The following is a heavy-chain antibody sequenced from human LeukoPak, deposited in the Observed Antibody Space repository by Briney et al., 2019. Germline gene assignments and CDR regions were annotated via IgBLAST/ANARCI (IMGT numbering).Heavy chain of an antibody. Sequence: SEALSLTCTVSGGSISSHYWAWIRQPPGKGLEWIGYISYTGSTNYTPSLKSRVTISVDTSKNKFSLKLRSVTAADTAVYYCAREGYSSYWYDYWGQGTLVTV. V-gene: IGHV4-59*11. D-gene: IGHD6-13*01. CDR3: AREGYSSYWYDY. CDR2: ISYTGST. J-gene: IGHJ4*02. CDR1: GGSISSHY.